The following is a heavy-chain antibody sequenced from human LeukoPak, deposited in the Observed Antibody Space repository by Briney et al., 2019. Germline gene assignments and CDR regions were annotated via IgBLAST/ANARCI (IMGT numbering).Heavy chain of an antibody. CDR3: ARHQYYYDSSGLNWFDP. D-gene: IGHD3-22*01. CDR1: GYSFTSYW. CDR2: IYPGDSDT. J-gene: IGHJ5*02. Sequence: GESLKISCKGSGYSFTSYWIGWVRQMPGKGLDWMGIIYPGDSDTRYSPSFQGQVTISADKSISTAYLQWSSLKASGTAMYYCARHQYYYDSSGLNWFDPWGQGTLVTVSS. V-gene: IGHV5-51*01.